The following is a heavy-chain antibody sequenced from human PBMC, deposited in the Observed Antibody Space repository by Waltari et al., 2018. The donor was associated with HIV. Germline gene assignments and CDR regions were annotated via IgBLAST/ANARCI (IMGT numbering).Heavy chain of an antibody. CDR1: GYSFTSYW. CDR3: ARRIGSSPNWFDP. D-gene: IGHD6-13*01. CDR2: IYPGDSDT. Sequence: EVQLVQSGAEVKKPGESLKISCTGSGYSFTSYWIGCVRRMPGKGLEWMGSIYPGDSDTRYSPSFQGQVTISADKSISTAYLQWSSLKASDTAMYYCARRIGSSPNWFDPWGQGTLVTVSS. V-gene: IGHV5-51*03. J-gene: IGHJ5*02.